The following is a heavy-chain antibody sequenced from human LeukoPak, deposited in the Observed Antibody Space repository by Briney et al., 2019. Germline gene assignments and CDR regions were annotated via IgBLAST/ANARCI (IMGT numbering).Heavy chain of an antibody. CDR1: GYTFTSYA. Sequence: ASVKVSCKASGYTFTSYAMHWVRQAPGQRLEWMGWINAGNGNTKYSQKFQGRVTITRDTSASTAYMELSSLRSEDTAVYYCARYAPNLDSFDYWGQGTLVTVSS. V-gene: IGHV1-3*01. J-gene: IGHJ4*02. D-gene: IGHD2-2*03. CDR2: INAGNGNT. CDR3: ARYAPNLDSFDY.